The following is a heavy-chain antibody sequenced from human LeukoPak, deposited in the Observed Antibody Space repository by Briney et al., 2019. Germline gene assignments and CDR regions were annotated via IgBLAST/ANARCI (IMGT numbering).Heavy chain of an antibody. D-gene: IGHD6-19*01. V-gene: IGHV4-34*01. CDR2: INHSGST. CDR3: SRAVAARDDDAVDI. Sequence: SETLSLTCAVYGGSFSGYYWSWIRQPPGKGLEWIGEINHSGSTNYNPSLKSRVTISVDTSKNQFSLKLSSVTAADTAVYYCSRAVAARDDDAVDIWGQGTMVTVSS. J-gene: IGHJ3*02. CDR1: GGSFSGYY.